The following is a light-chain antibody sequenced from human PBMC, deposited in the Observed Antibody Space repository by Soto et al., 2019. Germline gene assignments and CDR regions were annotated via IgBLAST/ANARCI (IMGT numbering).Light chain of an antibody. CDR1: QSVSSSY. CDR3: QQYGSSPFT. V-gene: IGKV3-20*01. J-gene: IGKJ3*01. Sequence: ESVLTQSPGTLSMSPGERATLSCRASQSVSSSYSAWYQQKPGQAPRLLIYGASRRATGIPDRFSGSGSGTDFTLTISRLEPEEFAVYYCQQYGSSPFTFGHGTKVDIK. CDR2: GAS.